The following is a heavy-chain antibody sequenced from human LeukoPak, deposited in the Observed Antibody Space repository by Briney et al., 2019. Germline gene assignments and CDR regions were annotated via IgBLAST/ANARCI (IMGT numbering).Heavy chain of an antibody. CDR1: GYTFTSYG. V-gene: IGHV1-18*01. CDR3: ARGNRPRYYDSSGYQPFDY. Sequence: GASVKVSCKASGYTFTSYGISWVRQAPGQGLEWMGWISAYNGNTNYAQKLQGRVTMTTDTSTSTAYMELRSLRSDDTAVYYCARGNRPRYYDSSGYQPFDYWGQGTLVTVSS. CDR2: ISAYNGNT. D-gene: IGHD3-22*01. J-gene: IGHJ4*02.